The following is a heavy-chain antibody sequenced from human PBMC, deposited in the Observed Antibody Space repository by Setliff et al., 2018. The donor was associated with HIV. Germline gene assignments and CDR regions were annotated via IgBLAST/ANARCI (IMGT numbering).Heavy chain of an antibody. J-gene: IGHJ3*01. Sequence: ASVKVSCKASGGTSSTHAINWVRQAPGQGLEWMGQIISILDITSYTQKLQGRVSITADKSTSTFYMELSDLTSADTAVYYCAGPRGDEAFDVWGQGTKVTVSS. V-gene: IGHV1-69*10. CDR3: AGPRGDEAFDV. CDR1: GGTSSTHA. CDR2: IISILDIT. D-gene: IGHD3-10*01.